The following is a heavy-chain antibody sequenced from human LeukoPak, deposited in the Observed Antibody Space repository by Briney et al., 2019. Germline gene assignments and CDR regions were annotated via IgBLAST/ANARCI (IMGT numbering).Heavy chain of an antibody. CDR3: ARGYGQDDY. CDR2: MTSNGDSI. CDR1: GFSFSSYS. D-gene: IGHD4-17*01. Sequence: GGSLRLSCGASGFSFSSYSMNWVRQAPGKGLEWVASMTSNGDSIYYASSVRGRFTISRDNAKNSLYLQMNSLRAEDTAVYYCARGYGQDDYWGQGTLVTVSS. V-gene: IGHV3-21*01. J-gene: IGHJ4*02.